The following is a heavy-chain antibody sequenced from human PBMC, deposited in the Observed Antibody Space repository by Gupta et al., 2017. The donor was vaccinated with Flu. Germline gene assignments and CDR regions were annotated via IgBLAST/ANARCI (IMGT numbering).Heavy chain of an antibody. CDR3: ARRVKKSFQH. D-gene: IGHD4-23*01. J-gene: IGHJ1*01. CDR2: ISYDGSNK. CDR1: GFTFSSYA. Sequence: QVQLVESGGGVVQPGRSLRLSCAASGFTFSSYAMHWVRQAPGKGLGWVAVISYDGSNKYYADSVKGRFTISRDNSKNTLYLQMNSLRAEDTAVYYCARRVKKSFQHWGQGTLVTVSS. V-gene: IGHV3-30-3*01.